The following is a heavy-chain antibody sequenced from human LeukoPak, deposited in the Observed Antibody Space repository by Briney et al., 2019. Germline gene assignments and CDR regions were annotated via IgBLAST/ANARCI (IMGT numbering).Heavy chain of an antibody. CDR1: GGSISSYY. CDR3: ARSGYYGSGSRVASFDP. J-gene: IGHJ5*02. Sequence: SETLSLTCTVSGGSISSYYWSWIRQPPGKGLEWIGEINHSGSTNYNPSLKSRVTISVDTSKNQFSLKLSSVTAADTAVYYCARSGYYGSGSRVASFDPWGQGTLVTVSS. CDR2: INHSGST. V-gene: IGHV4-34*01. D-gene: IGHD3-10*01.